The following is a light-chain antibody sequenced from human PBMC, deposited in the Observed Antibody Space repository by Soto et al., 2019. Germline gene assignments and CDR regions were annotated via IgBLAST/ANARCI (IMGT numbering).Light chain of an antibody. V-gene: IGKV3-15*01. CDR2: GAS. J-gene: IGKJ5*01. CDR1: QSVSSN. CDR3: QQYNNWPIT. Sequence: EIVMTQSPATLSVSPGERATLSCLASQSVSSNLAWYQQKPGQAHRLLIYGASTRATGIPARFSGSGSGTEFTLTISSLQSEDFAVYYCQQYNNWPITFGQGTRLEIK.